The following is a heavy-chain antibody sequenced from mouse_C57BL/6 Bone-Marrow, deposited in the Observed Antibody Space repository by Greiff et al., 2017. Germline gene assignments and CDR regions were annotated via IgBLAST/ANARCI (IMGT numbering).Heavy chain of an antibody. Sequence: EVQLVESGPELVKPGASVKMSCKASGYTFTDYNMHWVKQSHGKSLEWIGYINPNNGGTSYNQKFKGKATLTVNKSSSTAYMELRSLTSEDSAVYYCARVTVVARYFDVWGTGTTVTVSS. J-gene: IGHJ1*03. CDR2: INPNNGGT. CDR1: GYTFTDYN. D-gene: IGHD1-1*01. V-gene: IGHV1-22*01. CDR3: ARVTVVARYFDV.